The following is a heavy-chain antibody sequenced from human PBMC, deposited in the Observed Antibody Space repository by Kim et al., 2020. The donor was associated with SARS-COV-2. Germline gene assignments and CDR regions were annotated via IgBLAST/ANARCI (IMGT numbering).Heavy chain of an antibody. CDR1: GFTFSDYY. CDR2: ISSSGSTI. CDR3: ARGMALYYGILGYFDY. Sequence: GGSLRLSCAASGFTFSDYYMSWIRQAPGKGLEWVAYISSSGSTIYYADSVKGRFTISRDNSKNSLYLQMNSLRAEDTAVYYCARGMALYYGILGYFDYWGQGTLVTVSS. J-gene: IGHJ4*02. D-gene: IGHD3-9*01. V-gene: IGHV3-11*01.